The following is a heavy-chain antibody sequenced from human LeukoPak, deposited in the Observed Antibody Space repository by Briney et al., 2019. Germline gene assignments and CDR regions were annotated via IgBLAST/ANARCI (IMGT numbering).Heavy chain of an antibody. D-gene: IGHD3-22*01. J-gene: IGHJ4*02. Sequence: GASVKVSCKASGYTFTNYGITWVRQAPGQGLEWMGWISAYNGNTNYAQKLQGRVTMTTDTSTSTAYMELRSLRSDDTAVYYCARADLSLYDSSGYNLDYWGQGTLVTVSS. CDR2: ISAYNGNT. CDR1: GYTFTNYG. CDR3: ARADLSLYDSSGYNLDY. V-gene: IGHV1-18*01.